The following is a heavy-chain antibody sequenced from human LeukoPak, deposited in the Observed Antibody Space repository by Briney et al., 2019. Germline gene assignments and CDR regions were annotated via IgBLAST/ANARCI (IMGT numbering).Heavy chain of an antibody. V-gene: IGHV4-59*01. CDR3: ARVHGYSYGFYYYYMDV. D-gene: IGHD5-18*01. Sequence: SETLSLACSVSGGSISNYYWNWIRQPPGKGLEWIGYIYYSGSTNYNPSLKSRVTISVDTSKNQFSLKLSSVTAADTAVYYCARVHGYSYGFYYYYMDVWGKGTTVTISS. J-gene: IGHJ6*03. CDR2: IYYSGST. CDR1: GGSISNYY.